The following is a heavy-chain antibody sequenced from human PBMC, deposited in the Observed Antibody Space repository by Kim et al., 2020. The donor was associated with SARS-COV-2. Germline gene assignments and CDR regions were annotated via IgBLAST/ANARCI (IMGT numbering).Heavy chain of an antibody. V-gene: IGHV3-23*01. D-gene: IGHD3-10*01. Sequence: GGSLRLSCAASGFTFSSYAMSWVRQAPGKGLEWVSAISGSGGSTYYADSVKGRFTISRDNSKNTLYLQMNSLRAEDTAVYYCAKDPVGVGGSGSYHYYFDYWGQGTLVTVSS. CDR1: GFTFSSYA. J-gene: IGHJ4*02. CDR3: AKDPVGVGGSGSYHYYFDY. CDR2: ISGSGGST.